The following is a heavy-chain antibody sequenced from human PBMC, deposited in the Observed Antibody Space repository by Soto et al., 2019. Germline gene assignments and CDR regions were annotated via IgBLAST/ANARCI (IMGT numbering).Heavy chain of an antibody. J-gene: IGHJ2*01. CDR1: AGMPSGYY. CDR2: INNGGSS. D-gene: IGHD3-10*01. V-gene: IGHV4-34*01. Sequence: CAVYAGMPSGYYPSLIRQPPGKGLEWIGEINNGGSSNYNPSLKSRGSMSVGTSNNQFSLKLTSVTAADTAVYYCARGRGDGYNQNWYFDLWGRGTLVT. CDR3: ARGRGDGYNQNWYFDL.